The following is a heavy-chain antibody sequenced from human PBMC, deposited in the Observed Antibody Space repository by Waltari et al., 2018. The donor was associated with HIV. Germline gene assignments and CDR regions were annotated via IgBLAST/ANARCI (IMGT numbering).Heavy chain of an antibody. Sequence: EVQLLESGGGLVQPGGSLRLSCVTSGFMFNKYAMTWVRQAPGKGLECVSAINRTGGSIYYADSVKGRFTISRDNSKNTLYLQINSLRVEDTAVYSCAKNRDDTTSWFEAWGQGTLVTVSS. CDR1: GFMFNKYA. CDR2: INRTGGSI. CDR3: AKNRDDTTSWFEA. J-gene: IGHJ5*02. D-gene: IGHD3-22*01. V-gene: IGHV3-23*01.